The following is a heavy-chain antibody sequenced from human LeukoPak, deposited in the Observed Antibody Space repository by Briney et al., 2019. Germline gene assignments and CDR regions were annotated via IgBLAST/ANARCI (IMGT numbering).Heavy chain of an antibody. D-gene: IGHD6-19*01. J-gene: IGHJ4*02. V-gene: IGHV3-30*18. CDR3: AKPYSSGWPYYFDY. Sequence: GGSLRLSCAASGFTFSSYGMHWVRQAPGKGLEWVAVISYDGSNKYYADSVKGRFTISRDNSKNTLYLQMNSLRAEDTAVYYCAKPYSSGWPYYFDYWGQGTLVTVSS. CDR2: ISYDGSNK. CDR1: GFTFSSYG.